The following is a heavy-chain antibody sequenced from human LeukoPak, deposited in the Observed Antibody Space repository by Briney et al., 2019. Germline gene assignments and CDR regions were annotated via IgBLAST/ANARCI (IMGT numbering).Heavy chain of an antibody. CDR2: IKQDGSEK. CDR3: ATFSSSWYAEDY. D-gene: IGHD6-13*01. CDR1: GFTFSSYW. J-gene: IGHJ4*02. V-gene: IGHV3-7*01. Sequence: PGGSLRLTCADSGFTFSSYWMSWVRQAPGKGLEWVANIKQDGSEKYYVDSVKGRFTISRDNAKNSLYLQMNSLRAEDTAVYYCATFSSSWYAEDYWGQGTLVTVSS.